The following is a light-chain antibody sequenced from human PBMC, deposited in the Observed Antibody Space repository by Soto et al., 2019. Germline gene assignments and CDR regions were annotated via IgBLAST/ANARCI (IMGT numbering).Light chain of an antibody. CDR1: KLGDKY. V-gene: IGLV3-1*01. J-gene: IGLJ1*01. CDR3: QAWDSSTGV. CDR2: PDS. Sequence: SYELTQPPSVSVSPGQTASITCSGDKLGDKYACWYQQKPGQSPVLVIYPDSKRPSGIPERFSGSNSGNTATLTISGTQAMDEADYYCQAWDSSTGVFGPGTKVTVL.